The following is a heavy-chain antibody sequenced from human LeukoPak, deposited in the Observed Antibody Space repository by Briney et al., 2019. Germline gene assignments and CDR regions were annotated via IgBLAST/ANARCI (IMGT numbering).Heavy chain of an antibody. Sequence: SETLSLTCTVSGGSISSYYWSWIRQPPGKGLEWIGYIYYSGSTNYNPSLKSQVTISVDTSKNQFSLKLSSVTAADTAMYYCARDPGGLYYFDYWGQGTLVTVSS. J-gene: IGHJ4*02. D-gene: IGHD2-8*02. CDR2: IYYSGST. CDR3: ARDPGGLYYFDY. CDR1: GGSISSYY. V-gene: IGHV4-59*01.